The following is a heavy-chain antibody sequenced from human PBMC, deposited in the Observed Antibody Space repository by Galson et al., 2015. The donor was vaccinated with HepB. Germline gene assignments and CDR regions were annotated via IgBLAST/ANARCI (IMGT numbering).Heavy chain of an antibody. V-gene: IGHV3-30*18. D-gene: IGHD2-15*01. J-gene: IGHJ6*02. CDR2: TSNDGSNK. CDR3: AKEPHGGRAYYYYAMDV. CDR1: GCNFNSYG. Sequence: SLRVSCAAPGCNFNSYGMHWVRQAPGKGLGWVRGTSNDGSNKYYAASVKGRFTISRDNSKNTLYLQMNSLRAEDTAVYYCAKEPHGGRAYYYYAMDVWGQGTTVTVSS.